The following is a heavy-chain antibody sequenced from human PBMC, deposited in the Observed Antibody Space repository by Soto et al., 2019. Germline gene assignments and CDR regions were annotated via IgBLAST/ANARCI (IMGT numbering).Heavy chain of an antibody. V-gene: IGHV3-9*01. J-gene: IGHJ4*02. D-gene: IGHD2-2*01. Sequence: GGSLRLSCAASGFTFDDYAMHWVRQAPGKGLEWVSGISWNSGSIGYADSVKGRFTISRDNAKNSLYLQMNSLRAEDTALYYCAKTPISSIVVVPAAGKREDYFDYWGQGTLVTVSS. CDR2: ISWNSGSI. CDR1: GFTFDDYA. CDR3: AKTPISSIVVVPAAGKREDYFDY.